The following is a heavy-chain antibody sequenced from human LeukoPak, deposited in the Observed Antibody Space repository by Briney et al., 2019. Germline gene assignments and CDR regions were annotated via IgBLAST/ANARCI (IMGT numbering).Heavy chain of an antibody. CDR2: IYYSGST. D-gene: IGHD1-26*01. Sequence: SETLSLTCTVSGGSISSSSYYWGWIRQPPGKGLEWIGSIYYSGSTYYNPSLKSRVTISVDTSKNQFSLKLSSVTAADTAVYYCARDSGSYVYFDYWGQGTLDTVSS. CDR3: ARDSGSYVYFDY. J-gene: IGHJ4*02. V-gene: IGHV4-39*07. CDR1: GGSISSSSYY.